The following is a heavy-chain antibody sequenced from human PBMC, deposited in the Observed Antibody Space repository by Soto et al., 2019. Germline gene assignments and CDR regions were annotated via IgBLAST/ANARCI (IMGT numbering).Heavy chain of an antibody. J-gene: IGHJ6*02. CDR3: AREVPRLLSGRNTNV. Sequence: PSGTLSLTCTVSGGSISSGGYYWSWIRQHPGKGLEWIGYIYYSGSTYYNPSLKSRVTISVDTSKNQFSLKLSSVTAADTAVYYCAREVPRLLSGRNTNVWGQGTTVTVSS. CDR1: GGSISSGGYY. D-gene: IGHD3-16*01. CDR2: IYYSGST. V-gene: IGHV4-31*03.